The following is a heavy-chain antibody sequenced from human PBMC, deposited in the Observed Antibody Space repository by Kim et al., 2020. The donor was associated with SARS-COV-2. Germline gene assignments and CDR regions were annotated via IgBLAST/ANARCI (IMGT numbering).Heavy chain of an antibody. Sequence: GGSLRLSCAASGFTFSSYSMNWVRQAPGKGLEWVSSISSSSSYIYYADSVKGRFTISRDNAKNSLYLQMNSLRAEDTAVYYCARDLFLDRGKYFDYWGQGTLVTVSS. CDR1: GFTFSSYS. D-gene: IGHD3-3*01. CDR3: ARDLFLDRGKYFDY. J-gene: IGHJ4*02. V-gene: IGHV3-21*01. CDR2: ISSSSSYI.